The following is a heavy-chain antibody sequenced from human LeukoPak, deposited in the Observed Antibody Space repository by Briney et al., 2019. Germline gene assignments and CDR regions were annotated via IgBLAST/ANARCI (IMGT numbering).Heavy chain of an antibody. D-gene: IGHD3-22*01. J-gene: IGHJ4*02. CDR3: AKDVGYYDSSGYSDY. V-gene: IGHV3-21*01. Sequence: GGSLRLSCAASGFSFSSYSMNWVRQAPGKGLEWVSSISTTSHYIYYADSVKGRFTISRDNSKNTLYLQMNSLRAEDTAVYYCAKDVGYYDSSGYSDYWGQGTLVTVSS. CDR2: ISTTSHYI. CDR1: GFSFSSYS.